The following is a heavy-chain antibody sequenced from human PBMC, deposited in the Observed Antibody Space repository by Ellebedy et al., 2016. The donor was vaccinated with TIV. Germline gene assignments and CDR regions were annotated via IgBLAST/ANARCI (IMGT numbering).Heavy chain of an antibody. D-gene: IGHD3-3*01. CDR1: GFTFSDYY. J-gene: IGHJ6*02. V-gene: IGHV3-11*06. Sequence: GESLKISXAASGFTFSDYYMSWIRQAPGKGLEWVSYISSSSSYTNYADSVKGRFTISRDNAKNSLYLQMNSLRAEDTAVYYCARDKSYSPYYDFWSGTGGYYYGMDVWGQGTTVTVSS. CDR3: ARDKSYSPYYDFWSGTGGYYYGMDV. CDR2: ISSSSSYT.